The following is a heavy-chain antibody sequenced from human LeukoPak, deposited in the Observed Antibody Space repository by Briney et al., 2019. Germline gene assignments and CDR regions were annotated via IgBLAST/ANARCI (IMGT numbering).Heavy chain of an antibody. V-gene: IGHV1-2*02. CDR3: GRDRELLWFGELSFQYDY. CDR1: GYTFTGYY. J-gene: IGHJ4*02. CDR2: INPNSGGT. Sequence: GASVKVSCKASGYTFTGYYMHWVRQAPGQGLEWMGWINPNSGGTNYAQKFQGRVTMTRDTSISTAYMELSRLRSDDTAVYYCGRDRELLWFGELSFQYDYWGQGTLVTVSS. D-gene: IGHD3-10*01.